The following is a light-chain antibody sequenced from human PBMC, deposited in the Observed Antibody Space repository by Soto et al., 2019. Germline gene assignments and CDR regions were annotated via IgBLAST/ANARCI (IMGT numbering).Light chain of an antibody. Sequence: QSALTQPASVSGSPRQSITISCTGTSSDVGGYDYVSWYQQHPGEGPKLMIYDVSNRPSGVSDRFSGSKSGNTASLTISGLQAEDEADYYCSSYTSSSTYVFGSGTKVTVL. J-gene: IGLJ1*01. CDR1: SSDVGGYDY. CDR3: SSYTSSSTYV. V-gene: IGLV2-14*01. CDR2: DVS.